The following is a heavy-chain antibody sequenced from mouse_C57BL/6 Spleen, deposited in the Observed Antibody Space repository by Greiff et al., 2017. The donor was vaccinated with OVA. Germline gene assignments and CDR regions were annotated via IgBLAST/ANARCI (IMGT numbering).Heavy chain of an antibody. CDR1: GYSITSGYY. Sequence: EVQLQESGPGLVKPSQSLSLTCSVTGYSITSGYYWNWIRQFPGNKLEWMGYISYDGSNNYNPSLKNRISITRDTSKNQFFLKLNSVTTEDTATYYCARGLGPYYYAMDYWGQGTSVTVSS. D-gene: IGHD4-1*01. V-gene: IGHV3-6*01. CDR2: ISYDGSN. CDR3: ARGLGPYYYAMDY. J-gene: IGHJ4*01.